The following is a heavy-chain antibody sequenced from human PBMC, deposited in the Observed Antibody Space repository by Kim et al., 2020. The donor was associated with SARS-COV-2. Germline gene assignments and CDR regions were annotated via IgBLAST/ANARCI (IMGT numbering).Heavy chain of an antibody. D-gene: IGHD3-22*01. CDR2: ISSTGNT. CDR3: AKQPSVVVVTLHFDY. J-gene: IGHJ4*02. V-gene: IGHV3-23*01. Sequence: GGSLRLSCAASGFTFSSYAMSWVRQAPGKGLEWVSTISSTGNTYYADSVKGRFTISRDNSKNTLYLQMNSLRAEDTAVYYCAKQPSVVVVTLHFDYWCQGTLVTVSS. CDR1: GFTFSSYA.